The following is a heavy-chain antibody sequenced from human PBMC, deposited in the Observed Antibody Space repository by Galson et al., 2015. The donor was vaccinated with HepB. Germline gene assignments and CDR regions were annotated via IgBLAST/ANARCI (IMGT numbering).Heavy chain of an antibody. J-gene: IGHJ4*02. V-gene: IGHV4-59*08. CDR3: ARGFGSYWYYLDY. CDR2: MSYSGST. Sequence: ETLSLTCTVSTDSISSYYWSWIRQPPGKGLEWIGYMSYSGSTKYNPSLKSRVSISVDASKNQFSLRLSSVTAADTAVYYCARGFGSYWYYLDYWGQGTLVTVSS. D-gene: IGHD1-26*01. CDR1: TDSISSYY.